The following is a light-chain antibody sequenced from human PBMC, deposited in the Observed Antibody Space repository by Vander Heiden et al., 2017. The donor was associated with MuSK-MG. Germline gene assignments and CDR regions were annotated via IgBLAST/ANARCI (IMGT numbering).Light chain of an antibody. CDR3: DQAYSFPLT. CDR2: DTS. V-gene: IGKV1-12*01. Sequence: DIQMTQSPSSVSASVGDRVSITCRASQNIGRYLAWYQQKTGRAPKLLIYDTSSLQSAVPPRFSGSGSGTDFTLSISSLQPEDFATYYCDQAYSFPLTFGGGTKVEIK. CDR1: QNIGRY. J-gene: IGKJ4*01.